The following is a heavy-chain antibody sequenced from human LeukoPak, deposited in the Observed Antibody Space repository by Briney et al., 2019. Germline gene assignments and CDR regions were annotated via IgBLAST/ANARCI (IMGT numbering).Heavy chain of an antibody. V-gene: IGHV3-30*02. CDR3: AKDVYYYGSGSPDY. D-gene: IGHD3-10*01. CDR1: GFTFSHHG. Sequence: PGGSLRLSCAASGFTFSHHGMHWVRQAPGKGLEWVAFIRNDGSNNYYADSVKGRFTISRDNSKNNVYLQMTSLRAEDTAMYYCAKDVYYYGSGSPDYWGQGTLVTVSS. CDR2: IRNDGSNN. J-gene: IGHJ4*02.